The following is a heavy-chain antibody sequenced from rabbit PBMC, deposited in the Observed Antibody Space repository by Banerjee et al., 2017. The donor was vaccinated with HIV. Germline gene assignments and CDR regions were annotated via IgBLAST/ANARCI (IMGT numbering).Heavy chain of an antibody. CDR2: IYTGSGST. V-gene: IGHV1S45*01. D-gene: IGHD4-1*01. Sequence: QEQLEESGGGLVKPGASLTLTCKASGFSFSSGYDMCWVRQAPGKGLEWIGCIYTGSGSTYYASWAKGRLTISKTSSTTVTLQLNSLTAADTATYFCARDGSGWGANFNLWGPGTLVTVS. J-gene: IGHJ4*01. CDR1: GFSFSSGYD. CDR3: ARDGSGWGANFNL.